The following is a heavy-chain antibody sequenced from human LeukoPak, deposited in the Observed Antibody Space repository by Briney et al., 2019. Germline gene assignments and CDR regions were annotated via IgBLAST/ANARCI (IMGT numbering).Heavy chain of an antibody. CDR3: ARQTTLMGYSSGLGFNY. Sequence: SETLSLTCTVSGGSISSYYWSWIRQPPGKGLEWIGYIYFSGSTNYNPSLKSRVTISLDTSKNQFSLKLRSVTAADTAVYYCARQTTLMGYSSGLGFNYWGQGTLVTVSS. CDR2: IYFSGST. J-gene: IGHJ4*02. D-gene: IGHD6-19*01. CDR1: GGSISSYY. V-gene: IGHV4-59*01.